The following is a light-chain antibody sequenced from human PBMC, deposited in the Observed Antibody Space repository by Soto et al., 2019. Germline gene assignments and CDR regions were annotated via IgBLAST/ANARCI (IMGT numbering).Light chain of an antibody. J-gene: IGKJ1*01. CDR2: DAS. Sequence: DIQMTQSPSSLSASVGDRVTITCQASQDINNYLNWYRHKPGKAPELLIYDASNLETGVPSRFSGGGSGTHFTFTISSLQPEDFATYYGQQYGNLLWTFGQGTKVEIK. CDR1: QDINNY. V-gene: IGKV1-33*01. CDR3: QQYGNLLWT.